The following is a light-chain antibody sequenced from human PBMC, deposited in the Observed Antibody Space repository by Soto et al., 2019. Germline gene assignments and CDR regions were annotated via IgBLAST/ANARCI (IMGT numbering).Light chain of an antibody. J-gene: IGKJ4*01. CDR3: HQYDYFPRT. CDR1: QDINNF. V-gene: IGKV1-33*01. Sequence: DIQMTQSPSSLSASVGDRVAITCQASQDINNFLSWYQQKPGKSPKLLIYDASNLETGVPSRFSGSGSGTTFIFTISSLQAEDIATYYCHQYDYFPRTFGGGTKVEIK. CDR2: DAS.